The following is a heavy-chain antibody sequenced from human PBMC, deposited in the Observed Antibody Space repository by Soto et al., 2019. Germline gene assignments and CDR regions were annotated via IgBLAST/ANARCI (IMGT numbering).Heavy chain of an antibody. J-gene: IGHJ4*02. CDR3: ARTDKYGSWAAWF. CDR1: GDSVTGGSYF. D-gene: IGHD2-15*01. Sequence: KASETLSLTCTVSGDSVTGGSYFWTWIRQPPGRGLQYVAYISSSGNTNYNPSLASRVTISLDTSKDQVSLKVHSVTAADTAVYFCARTDKYGSWAAWFWGQGTLVTV. V-gene: IGHV4-61*01. CDR2: ISSSGNT.